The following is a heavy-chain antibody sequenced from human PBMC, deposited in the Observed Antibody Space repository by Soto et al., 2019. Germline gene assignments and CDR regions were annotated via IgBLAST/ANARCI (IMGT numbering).Heavy chain of an antibody. V-gene: IGHV3-48*02. D-gene: IGHD3-10*01. Sequence: GGSLRLSCAASGFTFSSYSMNWVRQAPGKGLEWVSYISSSSSTIYYADSVKGRFTISRDNAKNSLYLQMNSLRDEDTAVYYCASRITASLYYYGMDVWGQGTTVTVSS. CDR3: ASRITASLYYYGMDV. CDR2: ISSSSSTI. CDR1: GFTFSSYS. J-gene: IGHJ6*02.